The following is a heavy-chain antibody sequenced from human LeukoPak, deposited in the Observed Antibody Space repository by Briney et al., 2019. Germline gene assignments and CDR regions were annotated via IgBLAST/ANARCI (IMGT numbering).Heavy chain of an antibody. D-gene: IGHD5-24*01. J-gene: IGHJ4*02. CDR1: GFTFSSYS. CDR3: VRATEMTTIGPGY. CDR2: ISGSSVYI. V-gene: IGHV3-21*01. Sequence: PGGSLRLSCAASGFTFSSYSMNWVRQAPGKGLEWVSSISGSSVYIYYADSVQGRFTISRDNAKKSLFLQMNSLRAEDTAVYYCVRATEMTTIGPGYWGQGTLVTVSS.